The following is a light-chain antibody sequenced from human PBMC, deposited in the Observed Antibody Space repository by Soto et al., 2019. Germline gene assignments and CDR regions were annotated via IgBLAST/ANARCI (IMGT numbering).Light chain of an antibody. V-gene: IGKV3-20*01. CDR3: QQYGTSPFT. J-gene: IGKJ5*01. CDR2: GAS. Sequence: EIILTQSPATLSVSPGERATLSFRASQSLGRTLAWYQQKPGQAPRLLIYGASTRATDIPARFSGIGYGTDFTLTISGLEPEDFAVYHCQQYGTSPFTFGQGTRLEIK. CDR1: QSLGRT.